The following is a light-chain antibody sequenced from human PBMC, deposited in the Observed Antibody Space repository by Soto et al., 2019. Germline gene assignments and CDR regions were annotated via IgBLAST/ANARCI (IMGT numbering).Light chain of an antibody. CDR3: QQRSNRPPVT. CDR2: DAS. J-gene: IGKJ5*01. Sequence: EIVLTQSPATLSLSPGERATLSCRASQSVNTYLAWYQQKPGQAPRLLIYDASNRATGIPARFSGSGSGTDFTLTLSSLKLEDFAVYYCQQRSNRPPVTFGQGTRLEIK. CDR1: QSVNTY. V-gene: IGKV3-11*01.